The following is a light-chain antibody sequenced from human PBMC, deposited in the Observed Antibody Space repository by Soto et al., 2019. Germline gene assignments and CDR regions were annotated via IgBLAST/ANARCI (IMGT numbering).Light chain of an antibody. CDR3: AAWDDSLNGLV. V-gene: IGLV1-44*01. J-gene: IGLJ1*01. CDR1: SSNIGSNT. CDR2: NNN. Sequence: QSVLTQPLSASGTPGQRVTISCSGSSSNIGSNTVNWYQQLPGTAPKLLIYNNNQRPSGVPDRFSGSKSGTSASLAISGLQSEDEADYYCAAWDDSLNGLVFGTGTKVTVL.